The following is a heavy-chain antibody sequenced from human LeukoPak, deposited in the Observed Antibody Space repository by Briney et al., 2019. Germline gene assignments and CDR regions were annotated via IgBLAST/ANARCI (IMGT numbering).Heavy chain of an antibody. V-gene: IGHV4-59*01. CDR2: IYYSGST. CDR3: ARDCSSTSCPNDAFDI. Sequence: SETLSLTCTVSGGSISSYYWSWIRQPPGKGLEWIGYIYYSGSTNYNPSLKSRVTISVDTSKNQFSLKLSSVTAADTAVYYCARDCSSTSCPNDAFDIWGQGTMVTVSS. CDR1: GGSISSYY. J-gene: IGHJ3*02. D-gene: IGHD2-2*01.